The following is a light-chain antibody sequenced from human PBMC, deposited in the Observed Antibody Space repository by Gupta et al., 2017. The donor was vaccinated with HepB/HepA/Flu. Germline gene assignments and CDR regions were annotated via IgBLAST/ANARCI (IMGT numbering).Light chain of an antibody. J-gene: IGLJ2*01. CDR2: EVT. CDR3: CSYAGTSTVV. Sequence: QSALTQPASVSGSPGQSITISCTGTSRDVGSYNLVSWYQQHPGKAPKLMISEVTKRPSGVSNRFSGSKSGNTASLTISGLQAEDEADYYCCSYAGTSTVVFGGGTKLTVL. V-gene: IGLV2-23*02. CDR1: SRDVGSYNL.